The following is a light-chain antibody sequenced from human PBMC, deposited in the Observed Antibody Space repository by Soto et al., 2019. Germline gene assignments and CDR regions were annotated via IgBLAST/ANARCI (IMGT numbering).Light chain of an antibody. CDR1: SSNIGAGYD. V-gene: IGLV1-40*01. CDR2: GDN. CDR3: QSYDSNLSGCV. J-gene: IGLJ1*01. Sequence: QPVLTQPPSVSGAPGQRVTISCTGSSSNIGAGYDVYWYQQLPGTAPKLLIYGDNSRPSGVPDRFSGSKSGTSASLAITGLQAEDEADYYCQSYDSNLSGCVFGTGTKLTVL.